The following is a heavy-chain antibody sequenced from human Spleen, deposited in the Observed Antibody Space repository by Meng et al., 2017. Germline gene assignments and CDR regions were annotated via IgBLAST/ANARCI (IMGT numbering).Heavy chain of an antibody. CDR1: GYSITGSYN. CDR3: ARDGEWFGELYLFDY. V-gene: IGHV4-38-2*02. Sequence: SETLSLTCAVSGYSITGSYNWGWIRQSPGKGLEWIGSIYQSGSTYYNPSLKSRVTMSVDTSKNQFSLKLSSVTAADTAVYYCARDGEWFGELYLFDYWGQGRLVTVSS. D-gene: IGHD3-10*01. CDR2: IYQSGST. J-gene: IGHJ4*02.